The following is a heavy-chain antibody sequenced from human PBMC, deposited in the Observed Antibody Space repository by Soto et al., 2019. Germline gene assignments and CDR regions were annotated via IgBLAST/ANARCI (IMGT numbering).Heavy chain of an antibody. CDR2: ISSSSSYI. J-gene: IGHJ4*02. CDR3: ARDPGNYYYDSSGYI. Sequence: GGSLRLSCAASGFTFSSYSMNWVRQAPGKGLEWVSSISSSSSYIYYADSVKGRFTISRDNAKNSLYLQMNSLRAEDTAVYYCARDPGNYYYDSSGYIWGQGTLVTVSS. V-gene: IGHV3-21*01. CDR1: GFTFSSYS. D-gene: IGHD3-22*01.